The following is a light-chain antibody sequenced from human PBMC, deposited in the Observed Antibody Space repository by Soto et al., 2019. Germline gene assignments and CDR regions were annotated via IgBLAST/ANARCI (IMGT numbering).Light chain of an antibody. Sequence: EIVLTQSPGTLSLSPGERATLSCRASQSVSSNYLAWYQQKPGQSPRLLIYGASSRATGIPDRFSGSGSGTDFTLTISRLEPEDFAFFYCQQYGSSPRTFGQGTKVDIK. CDR1: QSVSSNY. V-gene: IGKV3-20*01. J-gene: IGKJ1*01. CDR2: GAS. CDR3: QQYGSSPRT.